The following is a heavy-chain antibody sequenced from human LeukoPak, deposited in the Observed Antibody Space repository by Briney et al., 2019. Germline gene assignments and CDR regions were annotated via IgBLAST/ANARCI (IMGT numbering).Heavy chain of an antibody. D-gene: IGHD1-26*01. CDR3: AKLFYGSVDD. CDR2: IGGGGEST. J-gene: IGHJ4*01. CDR1: GFSYGNFV. Sequence: GGSLSSSCAASGFSYGNFVMSWVRQAPGKGLEWVSTIGGGGESTYYADSVKGRFTISRDNSKNTVYLQMNSLRAEDTAVYYCAKLFYGSVDDWGQGTLVTVFS. V-gene: IGHV3-23*01.